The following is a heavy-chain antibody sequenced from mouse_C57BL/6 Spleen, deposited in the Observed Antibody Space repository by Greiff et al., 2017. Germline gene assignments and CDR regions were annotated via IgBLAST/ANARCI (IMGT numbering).Heavy chain of an antibody. CDR1: GYTFTEYT. V-gene: IGHV1-62-2*01. Sequence: VKLQESGAELVKPGASVKLSCKASGYTFTEYTIHWVKQRSGQGLEWIGWFYPGSGSIKYNEKFKDKATLTADKSSSTVYMVLSRLTSEDSAVYFCARHEDGYGNYDAMDYWGQGTSVTVSS. CDR2: FYPGSGSI. J-gene: IGHJ4*01. D-gene: IGHD2-1*01. CDR3: ARHEDGYGNYDAMDY.